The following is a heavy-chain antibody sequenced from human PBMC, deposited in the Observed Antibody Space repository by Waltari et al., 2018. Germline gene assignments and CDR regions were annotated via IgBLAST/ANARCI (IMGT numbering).Heavy chain of an antibody. CDR1: GGTFSTYA. D-gene: IGHD5-18*01. J-gene: IGHJ4*02. CDR2: ITPTMGEA. CDR3: ARGPPGSYGHLNY. Sequence: QVQLVQSGAEVKKPGSSVNVSCKVSGGTFSTYAITWVRQAPGQGLEGMGRITPTMGEAKFEQRFQDRVTSNADKSATTADMELSSLRSEDTAVYDWARGPPGSYGHLNYWGQGTLVTVSS. V-gene: IGHV1-69*04.